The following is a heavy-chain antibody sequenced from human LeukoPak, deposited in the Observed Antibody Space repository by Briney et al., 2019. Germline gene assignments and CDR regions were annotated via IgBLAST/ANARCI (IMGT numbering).Heavy chain of an antibody. D-gene: IGHD1-1*01. J-gene: IGHJ4*02. Sequence: GGSLRLSCTAFGFTFGDYAMSWIRQAPGKGLEWVGFIRSKAYGETADYAASVKGRFTISRDDSKAIAYLQMNSLKTEDTAVYHCTRDRGAYNLYDYWGQGTLVTVSS. CDR2: IRSKAYGETA. CDR3: TRDRGAYNLYDY. V-gene: IGHV3-49*03. CDR1: GFTFGDYA.